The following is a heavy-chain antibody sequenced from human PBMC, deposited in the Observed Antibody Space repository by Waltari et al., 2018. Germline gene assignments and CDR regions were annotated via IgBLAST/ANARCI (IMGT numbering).Heavy chain of an antibody. CDR3: ASGYYYGSGSYYFDY. Sequence: QVQLQESGPGLVKPSQTLSLTCTVSGGSISSGSYYWSWIRQPAGKGLEWIGRIYTSGSTNYNPSLKSRVTISVDTSKNQFSLKLSSVTAADTAVYYCASGYYYGSGSYYFDYWGQGTLVTVSS. CDR1: GGSISSGSYY. V-gene: IGHV4-61*02. CDR2: IYTSGST. J-gene: IGHJ4*02. D-gene: IGHD3-10*01.